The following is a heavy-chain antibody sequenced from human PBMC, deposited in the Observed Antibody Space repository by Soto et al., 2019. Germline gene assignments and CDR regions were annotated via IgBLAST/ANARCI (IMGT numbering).Heavy chain of an antibody. CDR1: CGSISSDNYY. CDR3: ARLGGYDGVDY. D-gene: IGHD5-12*01. CDR2: IHYSGST. V-gene: IGHV4-39*01. J-gene: IGHJ4*02. Sequence: QLQLQQPGPGQVKHSQTLSLTFTVACGSISSDNYYWGWIRQRPGRGLEWSGSIHYSGSTYYKPSLKSRVTISVDTSKNQFSLKLSSVTAADTAVYYCARLGGYDGVDYWGRGTLVAVSS.